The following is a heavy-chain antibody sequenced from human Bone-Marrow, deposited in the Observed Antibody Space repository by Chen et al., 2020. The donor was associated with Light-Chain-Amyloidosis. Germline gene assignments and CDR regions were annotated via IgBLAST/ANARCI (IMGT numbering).Heavy chain of an antibody. J-gene: IGHJ5*02. CDR2: IYYSGTT. V-gene: IGHV4-39*01. D-gene: IGHD3-3*01. CDR3: ARLVSDFWSGYSNWFDP. CDR1: GGSISSRSYY. Sequence: QLQLQESGPGLVKPSENLSLTCTVPGGSISSRSYYWGWIRQPPGKGLEWIGSIYYSGTTYYNPSLKSRVTISVDTSKNQFCLKLSSVPAADTAVYYCARLVSDFWSGYSNWFDPWGQGTLVTVSS.